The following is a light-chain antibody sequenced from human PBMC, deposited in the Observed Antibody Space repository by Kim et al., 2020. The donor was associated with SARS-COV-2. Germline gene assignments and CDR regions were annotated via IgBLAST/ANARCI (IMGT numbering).Light chain of an antibody. V-gene: IGLV1-47*01. J-gene: IGLJ3*02. CDR2: SID. CDR1: SSNTESNS. CDR3: AAWDDTLNGPV. Sequence: GHRVTMPGPGSSSNTESNSQYWYQQLPGTAPKLLIYSIDQRPSGVPDRFSGSKSGTSASLAISGLRSDDEADYYCAAWDDTLNGPVFGGGTQLTVL.